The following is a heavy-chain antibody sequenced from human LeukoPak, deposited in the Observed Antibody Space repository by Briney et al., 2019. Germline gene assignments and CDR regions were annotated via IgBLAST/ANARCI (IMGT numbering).Heavy chain of an antibody. CDR2: INPSGGST. Sequence: FTXXXXHWVRQAPGQGLEWMGIINPSGGSTSYAQKFQGSVTMTRDTSTSTVYMELSSLRSEDTAVYYCAREQDGMDVWGQGTTVTVSS. CDR1: FTXXX. V-gene: IGHV1-46*01. J-gene: IGHJ6*02. CDR3: AREQDGMDV.